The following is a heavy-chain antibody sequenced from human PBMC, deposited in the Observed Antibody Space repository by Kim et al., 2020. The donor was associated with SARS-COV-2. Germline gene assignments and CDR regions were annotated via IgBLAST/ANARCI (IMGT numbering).Heavy chain of an antibody. V-gene: IGHV3-23*01. CDR2: ISGSGGST. CDR3: AKRRRYYDSSGGGYYFDY. J-gene: IGHJ4*02. D-gene: IGHD3-22*01. Sequence: GGSLRLSCAASGFTFSSYAMSWVRQAPGKGLEWVSAISGSGGSTYYADSVKGRFTISRDNSKNTLYLQMNSLRAEDTAVYYCAKRRRYYDSSGGGYYFDYWGQGTLVTVSS. CDR1: GFTFSSYA.